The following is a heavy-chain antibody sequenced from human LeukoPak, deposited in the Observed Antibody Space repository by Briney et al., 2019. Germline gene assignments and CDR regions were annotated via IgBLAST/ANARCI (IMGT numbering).Heavy chain of an antibody. CDR1: GFTVSSTY. CDR2: IYVGGNT. CDR3: ARGPYSLGAFDI. J-gene: IGHJ3*02. Sequence: GGSLSLSCAASGFTVSSTYVSWVRQTPGKRLEWVSVIYVGGNTYYADSVKGRFTISRDNSKNTLYLQMNSLRAEDTAVYYCARGPYSLGAFDIWGQGTMVTVSS. D-gene: IGHD3-16*02. V-gene: IGHV3-53*01.